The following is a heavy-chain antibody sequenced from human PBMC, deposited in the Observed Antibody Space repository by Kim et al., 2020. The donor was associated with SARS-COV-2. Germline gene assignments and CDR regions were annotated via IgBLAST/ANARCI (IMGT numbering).Heavy chain of an antibody. V-gene: IGHV4-59*01. J-gene: IGHJ4*02. D-gene: IGHD1-26*01. Sequence: PSLKSRVTISVDTSKNQFSLKLSSVTAADTAVYYCARSRLGHSGSYFIPDWGQGTLVTVSS. CDR3: ARSRLGHSGSYFIPD.